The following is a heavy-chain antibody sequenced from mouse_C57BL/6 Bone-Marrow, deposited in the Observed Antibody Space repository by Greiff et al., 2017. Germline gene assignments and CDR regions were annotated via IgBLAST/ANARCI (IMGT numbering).Heavy chain of an antibody. D-gene: IGHD4-1*01. Sequence: VQLQQSGAELVMPGASVKLSCKASGYTFTSYWMHWVKQRPGQGLEWIGEIDPSDSYTNYNHKFKGKSTLTVDKSSSTAYMQLSSLTSEDSAVYYCARKDWDDYAMDYWGQGTSVTVSS. CDR3: ARKDWDDYAMDY. CDR1: GYTFTSYW. CDR2: IDPSDSYT. J-gene: IGHJ4*01. V-gene: IGHV1-69*01.